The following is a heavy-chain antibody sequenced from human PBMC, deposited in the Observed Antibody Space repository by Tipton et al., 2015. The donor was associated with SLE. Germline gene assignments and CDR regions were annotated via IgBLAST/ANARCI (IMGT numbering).Heavy chain of an antibody. CDR3: ARSRIGLGYNYDMDV. CDR2: VYYGGST. D-gene: IGHD1-1*01. V-gene: IGHV4-59*07. J-gene: IGHJ6*03. Sequence: TLSLTCTVSGDSVRGSYWSWIRQPPGMGLEWIGFVYYGGSTNMGTTNYNPSLESRLDISVDTSGRLFFLRLSSMTAADTAVYYCARSRIGLGYNYDMDVWGKGTTVTVSS. CDR1: GDSVRGSY.